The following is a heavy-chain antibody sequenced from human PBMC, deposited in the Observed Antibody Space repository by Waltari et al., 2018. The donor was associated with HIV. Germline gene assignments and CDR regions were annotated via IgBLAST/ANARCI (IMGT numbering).Heavy chain of an antibody. Sequence: QVQLVQSGSELKKPGASVTVSCKASGYTFSTYPMNWVRQAPGQGLEWMGWINTHTGNPAYAQGFTGRFVFSSDSSVRTTYLQISNLKAEDTALYYCARHGSGTDAFDIWGQGTMVTVSS. CDR2: INTHTGNP. J-gene: IGHJ3*02. CDR1: GYTFSTYP. CDR3: ARHGSGTDAFDI. V-gene: IGHV7-4-1*02. D-gene: IGHD3-10*01.